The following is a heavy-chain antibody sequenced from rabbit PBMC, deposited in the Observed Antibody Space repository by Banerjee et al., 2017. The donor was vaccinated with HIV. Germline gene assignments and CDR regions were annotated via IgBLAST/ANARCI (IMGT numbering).Heavy chain of an antibody. Sequence: QEQLEESGGGLVKPGASLTLTCKASGFSFSSGYYMYWVRQAPGKGLEWIRCIGTGSGSTWYASWAKGRFTISKTSSTTVTLQMTSLTAADTATYFCARGSGWGFGYFKLWGQGTLVTVS. V-gene: IGHV1S45*01. J-gene: IGHJ4*01. CDR1: GFSFSSGYY. D-gene: IGHD4-1*01. CDR3: ARGSGWGFGYFKL. CDR2: IGTGSGST.